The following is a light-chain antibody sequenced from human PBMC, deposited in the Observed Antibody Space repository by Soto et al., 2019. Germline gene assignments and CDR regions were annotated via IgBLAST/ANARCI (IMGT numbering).Light chain of an antibody. V-gene: IGKV3-15*01. CDR2: GAS. Sequence: EIVLTQSPGTLSLSPGERATLSCRASQSVTRDYLAWYQQKPGQPPRLLIYGASTRATGIPARFSGSGSGTEFTLTISSLQSEDFAVYYCQQYNNWPRTFGQGTKVDIK. CDR3: QQYNNWPRT. CDR1: QSVTRD. J-gene: IGKJ1*01.